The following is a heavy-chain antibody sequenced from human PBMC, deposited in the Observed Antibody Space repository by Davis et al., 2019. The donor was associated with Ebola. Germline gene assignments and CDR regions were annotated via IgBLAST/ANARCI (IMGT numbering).Heavy chain of an antibody. Sequence: MPSETLSLTCTVSGGSISSYYWSWIRQPPGKGLEWIGYIYYSGSTNYNPSLKSRVTISVDKSKNQFSLKLSSVTAADTAVYYCARAHDLGMDVWGQGTTVTVSS. D-gene: IGHD3-3*01. V-gene: IGHV4-59*12. CDR2: IYYSGST. CDR3: ARAHDLGMDV. J-gene: IGHJ6*02. CDR1: GGSISSYY.